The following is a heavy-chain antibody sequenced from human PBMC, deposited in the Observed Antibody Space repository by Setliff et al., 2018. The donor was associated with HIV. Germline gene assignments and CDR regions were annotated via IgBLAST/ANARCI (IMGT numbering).Heavy chain of an antibody. CDR1: GFTFSSYG. Sequence: GGSLRLSCAASGFTFSSYGMHWDRQAPGKGLEWVAFIRYDGSNKYYADSVKGRFTISRDNSKNTLYLQMNSLRAEDTAVYYCAKETGYCSGGSCLGGMDVWGQGT. CDR2: IRYDGSNK. CDR3: AKETGYCSGGSCLGGMDV. V-gene: IGHV3-30*02. J-gene: IGHJ6*02. D-gene: IGHD2-15*01.